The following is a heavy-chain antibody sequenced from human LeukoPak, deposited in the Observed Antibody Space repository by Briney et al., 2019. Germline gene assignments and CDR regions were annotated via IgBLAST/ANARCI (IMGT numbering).Heavy chain of an antibody. CDR3: ARDPSPGFWSGYYYY. Sequence: GESLRLSCAASGFTFSSYAMHWVRQAPGKGLEWVAVISYDGSNKYYADSVKGRFTISRDNSKNTLYLQMNSLRAEDTAVYYCARDPSPGFWSGYYYYWGQGTLVTVSS. J-gene: IGHJ4*02. D-gene: IGHD3-3*01. CDR2: ISYDGSNK. CDR1: GFTFSSYA. V-gene: IGHV3-30-3*01.